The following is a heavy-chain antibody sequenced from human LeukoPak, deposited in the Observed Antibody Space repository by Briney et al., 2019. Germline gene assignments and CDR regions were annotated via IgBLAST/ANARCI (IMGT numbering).Heavy chain of an antibody. D-gene: IGHD1-26*01. J-gene: IGHJ4*02. V-gene: IGHV4-4*02. CDR3: ARKDDTTTYYFDY. CDR2: IYHSGST. CDR1: GXSISSSNW. Sequence: PSETLSLTCAVSGXSISSSNWWTWLRQPPGKGLEWIGEIYHSGSTNYNPSLKSRVTISVDRSKNQFSLKLTSVTAADTAVYYCARKDDTTTYYFDYWGPGTLVTVSS.